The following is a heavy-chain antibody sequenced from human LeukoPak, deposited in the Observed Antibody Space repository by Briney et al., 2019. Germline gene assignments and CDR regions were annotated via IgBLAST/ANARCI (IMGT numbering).Heavy chain of an antibody. CDR2: LGSSGGTT. CDR3: AKSTVITTKKYYFDY. V-gene: IGHV3-23*01. J-gene: IGHJ4*02. Sequence: GGSLRLSCAASGFTFSSYAMSWVRQAPGKGLEWVSALGSSGGTTYYADSVKGRFTISRDNSKNTLYLQMNSLRAEDTAVYYCAKSTVITTKKYYFDYWGQGTLVTVSS. D-gene: IGHD4-17*01. CDR1: GFTFSSYA.